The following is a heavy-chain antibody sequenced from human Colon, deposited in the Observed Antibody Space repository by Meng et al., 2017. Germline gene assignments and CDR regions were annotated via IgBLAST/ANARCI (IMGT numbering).Heavy chain of an antibody. V-gene: IGHV4-4*02. D-gene: IGHD7-27*01. Sequence: VQLEESGPGRGKPLGTLSLNCPVSGASIIGLNWWTWVRQTPGKGLEWIGEIHHSGRTNSMPSLKSRVTLSLDKSKNQFSLSMTSVTAADTAVYYCARGTGDIRVGFDYWGQGTLVTVSS. J-gene: IGHJ4*02. CDR1: GASIIGLNW. CDR3: ARGTGDIRVGFDY. CDR2: IHHSGRT.